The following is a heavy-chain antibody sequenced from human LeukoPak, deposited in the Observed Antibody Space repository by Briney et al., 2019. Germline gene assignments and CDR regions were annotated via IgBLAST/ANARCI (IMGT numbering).Heavy chain of an antibody. CDR2: IYYSGST. V-gene: IGHV4-59*08. CDR1: GGSISSYY. D-gene: IGHD3-3*01. Sequence: KPSETLSLTCTVSGGSISSYYWSWIRQPPGKGLEWIGYIYYSGSTNYNPSLKSRVTISVDTSKNQFSLKLSSVTAADTAVYCCARATYDFWSGPNYYYGMDVWGQGTTVTVSS. CDR3: ARATYDFWSGPNYYYGMDV. J-gene: IGHJ6*02.